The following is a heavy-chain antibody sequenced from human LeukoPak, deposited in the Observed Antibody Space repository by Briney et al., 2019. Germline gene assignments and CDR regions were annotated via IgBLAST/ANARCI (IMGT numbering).Heavy chain of an antibody. CDR3: ARYSSGWWGGY. D-gene: IGHD6-19*01. CDR2: LNEDGGYT. J-gene: IGHJ4*02. Sequence: LSGGSLRLSCAASGFTFSIYAMSWVRQAPGKGLAWVSGLNEDGGYTYYADSVKGRFTISADKSISTAYLQWSSLKASDTAMYYCARYSSGWWGGYWGQGTLVTVSS. V-gene: IGHV3-23*01. CDR1: GFTFSIYA.